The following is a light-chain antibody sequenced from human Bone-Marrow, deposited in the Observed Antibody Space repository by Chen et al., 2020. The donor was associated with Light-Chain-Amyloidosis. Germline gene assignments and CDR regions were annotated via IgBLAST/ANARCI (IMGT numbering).Light chain of an antibody. CDR3: QVWDRSSDRPV. J-gene: IGLJ3*02. CDR1: NIGSTS. Sequence: SYVLTQPSSVSVAPGQTATIACGGNNIGSTSVHWYQQTPGQAPLLVVYEDSDRPSGIPERLSGSNAGNTATLTISRVEAGGEADYYCQVWDRSSDRPVFGGGTKLTVL. V-gene: IGLV3-21*02. CDR2: EDS.